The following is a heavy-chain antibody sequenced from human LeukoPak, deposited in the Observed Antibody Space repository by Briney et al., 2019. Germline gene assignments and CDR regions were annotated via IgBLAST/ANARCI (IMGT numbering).Heavy chain of an antibody. CDR2: IKQDGTDK. CDR3: ARETFMDV. Sequence: GSLRLSCAASGFTFSSYWMSWVRQAPGKGLEWVANIKQDGTDKYYVDSVKGRFTISRDDAKTSLYLQMNSLRAEDTAVYYCARETFMDVWGQGTAVTVSS. V-gene: IGHV3-7*05. J-gene: IGHJ6*02. D-gene: IGHD2/OR15-2a*01. CDR1: GFTFSSYW.